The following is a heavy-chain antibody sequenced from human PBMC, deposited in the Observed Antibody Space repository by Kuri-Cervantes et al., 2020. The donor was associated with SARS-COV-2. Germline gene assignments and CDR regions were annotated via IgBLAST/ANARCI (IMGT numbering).Heavy chain of an antibody. Sequence: ASVKVSCKASGYTFTSYDINWVRQATGQGLEWMGWMNPNSGNTGYAQKFQGRVTITRNTSISTAYMELSSLRSEDTAVYYCARAPGRDCSSTSCYRVPDYYYMDVWGKGTTVTVSS. CDR2: MNPNSGNT. J-gene: IGHJ6*03. CDR3: ARAPGRDCSSTSCYRVPDYYYMDV. D-gene: IGHD2-2*01. V-gene: IGHV1-8*03. CDR1: GYTFTSYD.